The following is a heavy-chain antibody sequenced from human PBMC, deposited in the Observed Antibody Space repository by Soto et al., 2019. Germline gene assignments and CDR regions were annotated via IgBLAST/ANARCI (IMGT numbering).Heavy chain of an antibody. CDR3: AKVVAGDCSSTSCHTLYYYYGMDV. Sequence: GALRLSCAASGFTFSSYGMHWVRQAPGKGLEWVAVISYDGSNKYYADSVKGRFTISRDNSKNTLYLQMNSLRAEDTAVYYCAKVVAGDCSSTSCHTLYYYYGMDVWGQGTTVTVSS. CDR2: ISYDGSNK. J-gene: IGHJ6*02. V-gene: IGHV3-30*18. D-gene: IGHD2-2*02. CDR1: GFTFSSYG.